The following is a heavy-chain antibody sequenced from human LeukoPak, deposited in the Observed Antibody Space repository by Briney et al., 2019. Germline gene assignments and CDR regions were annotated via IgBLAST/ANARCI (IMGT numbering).Heavy chain of an antibody. Sequence: SETLSLTCTVSGGSISSGSYYWSWIRQPAGKGLEWIGRIYTSGSTNYNPSLKSRVTISVDTSKNQFSLKLSSVTAADTAVYYCARDLGLGSHFDYWGQGTLVTVSS. J-gene: IGHJ4*02. CDR2: IYTSGST. V-gene: IGHV4-61*02. CDR3: ARDLGLGSHFDY. CDR1: GGSISSGSYY. D-gene: IGHD7-27*01.